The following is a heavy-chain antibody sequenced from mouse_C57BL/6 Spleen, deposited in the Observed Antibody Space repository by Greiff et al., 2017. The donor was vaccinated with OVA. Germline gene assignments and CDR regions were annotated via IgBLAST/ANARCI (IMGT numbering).Heavy chain of an antibody. CDR1: GFTFSNYW. D-gene: IGHD4-1*01. J-gene: IGHJ2*01. CDR3: TGGVGPLDY. Sequence: EVKVVESGGGLVQPGGSMKLSCVASGFTFSNYWMNWFRQSPEKGLEWVAQIRLKSDNYATNYAESVKGRFTISRDDSKCSVYLQMNNLRAEDTGIYYCTGGVGPLDYWGQGTTLTVSS. V-gene: IGHV6-3*01. CDR2: IRLKSDNYAT.